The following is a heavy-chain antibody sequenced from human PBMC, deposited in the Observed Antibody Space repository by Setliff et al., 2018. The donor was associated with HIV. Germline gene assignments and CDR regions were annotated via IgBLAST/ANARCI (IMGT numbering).Heavy chain of an antibody. D-gene: IGHD6-19*01. V-gene: IGHV1-2*02. CDR1: GYTFNGYY. CDR3: VCRTVVAGKGLPPDS. Sequence: ASVKVSCKASGYTFNGYYVHWVRQAPGQGLEWMGWINGNSGATNYAQKFQGRATITADISTSTAYLELSSLRSEDTALFYCVCRTVVAGKGLPPDSWGQGTLVTVSS. CDR2: INGNSGAT. J-gene: IGHJ4*02.